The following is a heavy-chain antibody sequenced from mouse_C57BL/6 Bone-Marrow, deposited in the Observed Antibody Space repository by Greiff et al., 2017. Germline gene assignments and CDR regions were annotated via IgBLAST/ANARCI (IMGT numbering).Heavy chain of an antibody. Sequence: VQRVESGAELARPGASVKLSCKASGYTFTSYGLSWVKQRTGQGLVWIGAIYPRSGNTYYNEKFKGKATLTADKSSSTAYMELRSLTSEDSAVYFCARKGALLWPMDYWGQGTSVTVSS. CDR1: GYTFTSYG. V-gene: IGHV1-81*01. CDR2: IYPRSGNT. J-gene: IGHJ4*01. CDR3: ARKGALLWPMDY. D-gene: IGHD2-1*01.